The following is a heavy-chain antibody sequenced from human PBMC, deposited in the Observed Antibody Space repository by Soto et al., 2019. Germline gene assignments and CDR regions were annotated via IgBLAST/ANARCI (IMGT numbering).Heavy chain of an antibody. V-gene: IGHV3-48*01. D-gene: IGHD3-22*01. CDR3: GKVAASGYYTVDR. CDR1: GLTLSTSS. CDR2: IRRHTSVT. J-gene: IGHJ5*02. Sequence: EVQLVESGGMLVQPGGSLRLSCAASGLTLSTSSMNWVRQAPGKGLEWISYIRRHTSVTDYADSVKGLFTISTDSPKNSLYLQMVSLRVESTAVYYCGKVAASGYYTVDRWGQGTLVTVSS.